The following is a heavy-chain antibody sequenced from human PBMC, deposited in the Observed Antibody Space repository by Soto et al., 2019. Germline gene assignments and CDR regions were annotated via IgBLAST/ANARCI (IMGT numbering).Heavy chain of an antibody. D-gene: IGHD5-18*01. CDR3: ARDVDTAMAGDFYGLDV. CDR1: GGTFSSYT. Sequence: QVQLVQSGAEVKKPGSSVKVSCKASGGTFSSYTISWVRQAPGQGLEWMGRIIPILGIANYAQKFQGRVTITADKSTSTAYMELSSLRSEDTAVYYCARDVDTAMAGDFYGLDVWGQGTTVTVSS. J-gene: IGHJ6*02. V-gene: IGHV1-69*08. CDR2: IIPILGIA.